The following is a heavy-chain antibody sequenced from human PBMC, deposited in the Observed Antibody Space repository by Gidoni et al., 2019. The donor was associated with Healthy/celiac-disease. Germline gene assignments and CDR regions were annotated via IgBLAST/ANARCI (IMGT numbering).Heavy chain of an antibody. CDR3: AKGVPLLWFGEANDYMDV. CDR2: ISGSGGST. V-gene: IGHV3-23*01. CDR1: GFTFSSYA. J-gene: IGHJ6*03. Sequence: EVQLLASGGGLVQPGGSLRLSCAASGFTFSSYAMSWVRQAPGKGLEWVSAISGSGGSTYYADSVKGRFTISRDNSKNTLYLQMNSLRAEDTAVYYCAKGVPLLWFGEANDYMDVWGKGTTVTVSS. D-gene: IGHD3-10*01.